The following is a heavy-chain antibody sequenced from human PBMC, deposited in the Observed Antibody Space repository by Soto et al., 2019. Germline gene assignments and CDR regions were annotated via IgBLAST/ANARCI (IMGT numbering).Heavy chain of an antibody. J-gene: IGHJ5*01. D-gene: IGHD2-21*01. CDR1: GFTFNNNV. CDR3: AKKWVGGGACFDC. V-gene: IGHV3-23*01. CDR2: ISGGGDIT. Sequence: EVQLLESGGGLVQPGESLRLSCAASGFTFNNNVMSWVRQAPGKGLEWVSGISGGGDITYYAESVKGRFIISRDNTKNTLYLQMNSLRVEDTAVFYCAKKWVGGGACFDCWGQGTLVSVSS.